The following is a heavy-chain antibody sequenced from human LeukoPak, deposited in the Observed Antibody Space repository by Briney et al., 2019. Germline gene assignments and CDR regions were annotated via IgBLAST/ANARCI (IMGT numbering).Heavy chain of an antibody. J-gene: IGHJ4*02. V-gene: IGHV1-2*02. D-gene: IGHD3-16*01. CDR3: APTAEAYTSWWKV. Sequence: PGASVKVSCKASGYKFTDDYMHWVRQAPGQGLEFMGWINPDSGFTNYAQKFKGRVTMTRDTSISTAYLEVRSLTSDDTAVYYCAPTAEAYTSWWKVWGQGTLVTDSS. CDR2: INPDSGFT. CDR1: GYKFTDDY.